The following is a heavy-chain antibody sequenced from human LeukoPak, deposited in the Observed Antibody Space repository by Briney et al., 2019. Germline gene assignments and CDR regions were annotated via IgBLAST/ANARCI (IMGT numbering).Heavy chain of an antibody. J-gene: IGHJ1*01. CDR2: INHSGST. Sequence: SETLSLTCAVYGGSFSGYYWSWIRQPPEKGLEWIGEINHSGSTNYNPSLKSRVTISVDTSKNQFSLKLSSVTAADTAVYYCARGRWSGNSKWHFQHWGQGTLVTVSS. CDR1: GGSFSGYY. D-gene: IGHD4-23*01. V-gene: IGHV4-34*01. CDR3: ARGRWSGNSKWHFQH.